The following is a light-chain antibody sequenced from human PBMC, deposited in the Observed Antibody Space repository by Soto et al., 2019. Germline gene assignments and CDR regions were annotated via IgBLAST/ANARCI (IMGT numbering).Light chain of an antibody. CDR3: QSADSSGTYVV. J-gene: IGLJ2*01. CDR2: KDS. CDR1: ALPKQY. Sequence: SYELTQPPSVSVSPGQTARIACSGDALPKQYAYWYQQKPGQAPVLVIYKDSERPSGIPERFSRSSSGTTVTLTINGVQAEDEAHYYCQSADSSGTYVVFGGGTKLTVL. V-gene: IGLV3-25*03.